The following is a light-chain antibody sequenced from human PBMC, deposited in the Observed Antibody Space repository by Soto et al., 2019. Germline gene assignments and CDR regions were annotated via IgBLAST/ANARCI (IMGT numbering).Light chain of an antibody. J-gene: IGKJ1*01. CDR1: QSISGW. CDR2: AAS. Sequence: DIKMTQSPSTLSASVGDTVTITCRASQSISGWLAWYQQKPGKAPKLLIYAASNWESGVPSRFSGSGFGTEFTLTISSLQPDDFATYYCQQYDTSSPWTFGQGTK. CDR3: QQYDTSSPWT. V-gene: IGKV1-5*01.